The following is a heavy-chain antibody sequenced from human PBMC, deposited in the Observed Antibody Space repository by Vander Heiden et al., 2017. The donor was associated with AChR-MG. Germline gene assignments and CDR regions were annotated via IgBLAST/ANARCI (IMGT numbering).Heavy chain of an antibody. D-gene: IGHD2-2*01. J-gene: IGHJ6*02. CDR2: ISSSGSTI. CDR3: ARRRVVPAVSYYYGMDV. Sequence: QVQLVESGGGLVKPGGSLRLSCAASGFTFSDYYMSWIRPAPGKGLEWVSYISSSGSTIYYADSVKGRFTISRDNAKNSLYLQMTSLRAEDTAVYYCARRRVVPAVSYYYGMDVWGQGTTVTVSS. V-gene: IGHV3-11*01. CDR1: GFTFSDYY.